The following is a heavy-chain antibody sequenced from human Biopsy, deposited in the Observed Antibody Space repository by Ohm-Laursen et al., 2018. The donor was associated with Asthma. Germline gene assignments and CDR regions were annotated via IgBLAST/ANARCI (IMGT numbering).Heavy chain of an antibody. V-gene: IGHV3-30*18. CDR2: MSFDGTNR. J-gene: IGHJ4*02. CDR3: AKEVFPGWELRRGPDS. D-gene: IGHD1-26*01. CDR1: GFSFSNYG. Sequence: SLRLSCAASGFSFSNYGMHWVRQAPGKGLDWVAVMSFDGTNRNYTDSVKDRFTISRDNSRNTLHLEMNSLRAEDTAVYFCAKEVFPGWELRRGPDSWGQGTLVTVSS.